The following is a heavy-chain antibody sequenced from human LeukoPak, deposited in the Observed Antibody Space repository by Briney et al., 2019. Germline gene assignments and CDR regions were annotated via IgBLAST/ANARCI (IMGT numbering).Heavy chain of an antibody. CDR2: IYYNGNT. V-gene: IGHV4-59*01. CDR3: ARGLSGYLYYFDY. D-gene: IGHD3-9*01. J-gene: IGHJ4*02. CDR1: GASISSSY. Sequence: SGTLSLTCTVSGASISSSYWSWVRQPPGKRLEWIGFIYYNGNTNSNPSLKSRVTISVDTSKNQFSLKLSSVTAADTAVYYCARGLSGYLYYFDYWGQGTLVTVSS.